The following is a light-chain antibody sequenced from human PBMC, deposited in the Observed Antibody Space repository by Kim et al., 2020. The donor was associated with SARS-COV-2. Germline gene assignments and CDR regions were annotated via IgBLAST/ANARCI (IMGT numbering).Light chain of an antibody. CDR3: SSYTSSNPLYV. Sequence: QSALTQPASVSGSPGQSITISCTGTSSDVGGYNYVSWYQQHPGKAPKLMIYDVSKRPSGVSNRFSGSKSGNTASLTISGLQAEDEADYYCSSYTSSNPLYVFGTGTKVTVL. V-gene: IGLV2-14*01. CDR2: DVS. CDR1: SSDVGGYNY. J-gene: IGLJ1*01.